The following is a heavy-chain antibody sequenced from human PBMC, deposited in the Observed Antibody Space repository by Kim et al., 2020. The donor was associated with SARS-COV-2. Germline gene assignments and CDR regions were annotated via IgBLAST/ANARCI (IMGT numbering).Heavy chain of an antibody. D-gene: IGHD3-3*01. V-gene: IGHV4-31*02. Sequence: RVTISVDTSKNQFSLKLSSVTAADTAVYYCARVMVYDFWSGLHYYYGMDVWGQGTTVTVSS. CDR3: ARVMVYDFWSGLHYYYGMDV. J-gene: IGHJ6*02.